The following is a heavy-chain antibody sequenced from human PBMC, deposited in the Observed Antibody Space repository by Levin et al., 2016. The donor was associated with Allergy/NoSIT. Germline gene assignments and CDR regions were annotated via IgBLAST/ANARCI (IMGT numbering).Heavy chain of an antibody. Sequence: SGPTLVKPTQTLTLTCTFSGFSLSTSGVGVGWIRQPPGKALEWLALIYWDDDKRYSPSLKSRLTITKDTSKNQVVLTMTNMDPVDTATYYCAHSRVDILTGYPLFDPWGQGTLVTVSS. CDR3: AHSRVDILTGYPLFDP. CDR1: GFSLSTSGVG. J-gene: IGHJ5*02. CDR2: IYWDDDK. V-gene: IGHV2-5*02. D-gene: IGHD3-9*01.